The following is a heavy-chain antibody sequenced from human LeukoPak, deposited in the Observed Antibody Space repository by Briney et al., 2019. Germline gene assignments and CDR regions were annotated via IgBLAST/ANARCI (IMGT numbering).Heavy chain of an antibody. D-gene: IGHD3-3*01. CDR2: MNPNSGNT. J-gene: IGHJ5*02. Sequence: GASVKVSCKASGYTFTSYDINWVRQATGQGLEWMGWMNPNSGNTGYAQKFQGRVTMTRNTSISTAYMELSSLRSEDTAVFYCAGGVEDFWSGYYTIPFDPWGQGTLVTVSS. CDR3: AGGVEDFWSGYYTIPFDP. V-gene: IGHV1-8*01. CDR1: GYTFTSYD.